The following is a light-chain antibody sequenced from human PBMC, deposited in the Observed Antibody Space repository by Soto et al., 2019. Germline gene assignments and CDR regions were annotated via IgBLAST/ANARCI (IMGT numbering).Light chain of an antibody. V-gene: IGLV2-14*01. Sequence: QSALTQPPSVSGSPGQSITISCTGSGSDIGAYNYVSWYQQHPGKAPKLLIHGVTRRPSGVSSRFSASKSAYTASLTISGLQAEDEANYYCAAWDDSLNGLVFGGGTKLTVL. CDR3: AAWDDSLNGLV. CDR2: GVT. CDR1: GSDIGAYNY. J-gene: IGLJ3*02.